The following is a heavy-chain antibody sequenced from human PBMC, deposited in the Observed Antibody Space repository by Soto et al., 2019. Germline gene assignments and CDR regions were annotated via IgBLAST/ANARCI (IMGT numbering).Heavy chain of an antibody. Sequence: GGSLRLSCAASGFTFSSYAMSWVRQAPGKGLEWVSAISGSGGSTYYADSVKGRFTISRDNSKNTLYLQMNSLRAEDTAVYYCAKRSSPSMYYYGSGSYTYYYYGMDVWGQGTTVTVSS. CDR2: ISGSGGST. J-gene: IGHJ6*02. CDR3: AKRSSPSMYYYGSGSYTYYYYGMDV. V-gene: IGHV3-23*01. D-gene: IGHD3-10*01. CDR1: GFTFSSYA.